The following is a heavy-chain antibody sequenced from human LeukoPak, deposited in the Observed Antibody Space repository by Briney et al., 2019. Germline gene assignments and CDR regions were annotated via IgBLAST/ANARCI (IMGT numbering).Heavy chain of an antibody. V-gene: IGHV4-38-2*02. CDR2: IYHSGST. CDR1: GYSISSGHY. Sequence: PSETLSLTCTVSGYSISSGHYWGWIRHPPGKGLEWIGNIYHSGSTYYNPSLKSRVTISVDTSKNQFSLKLSSVTAADTAVYYCARVLRGGLEYFDYWGQGTLVTVSS. CDR3: ARVLRGGLEYFDY. J-gene: IGHJ4*02.